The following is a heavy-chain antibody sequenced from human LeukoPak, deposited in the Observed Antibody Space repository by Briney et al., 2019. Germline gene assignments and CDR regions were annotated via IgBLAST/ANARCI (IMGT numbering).Heavy chain of an antibody. D-gene: IGHD2-2*01. Sequence: PGRSLRLSCAASGFTFSSYAMSWVRQAPGKGLEWVSAISGSGGSTYYADSVKGRFTISRDNSKNTLYLQMNSLRAEDTAVYYCAKDIDCSSTSCLDYWGQGTLVTVSS. CDR2: ISGSGGST. V-gene: IGHV3-23*01. J-gene: IGHJ4*02. CDR3: AKDIDCSSTSCLDY. CDR1: GFTFSSYA.